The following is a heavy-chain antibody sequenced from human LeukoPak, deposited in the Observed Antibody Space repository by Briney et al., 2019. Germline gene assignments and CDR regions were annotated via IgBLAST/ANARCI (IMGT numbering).Heavy chain of an antibody. J-gene: IGHJ3*02. CDR2: IYYSGVT. Sequence: SETLSLTCTVSGGSISSSSYYWGWIRQPPGRGLEWIGYIYYSGVTYYNPSLKSRVSISVDTSKNQFSLKLSSVTAADTAVYYCARDSYYYGSGSGDAFDIWGQGTMVTVSS. D-gene: IGHD3-10*01. CDR3: ARDSYYYGSGSGDAFDI. CDR1: GGSISSSSYY. V-gene: IGHV4-39*02.